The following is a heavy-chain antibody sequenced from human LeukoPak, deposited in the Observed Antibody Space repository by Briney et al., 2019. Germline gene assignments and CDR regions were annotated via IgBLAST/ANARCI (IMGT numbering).Heavy chain of an antibody. CDR3: ARGRQWLETDLNAFDI. V-gene: IGHV4-39*07. D-gene: IGHD6-19*01. J-gene: IGHJ3*02. CDR2: IYYSGST. Sequence: SETPSLTCTVSGGSISSSSYYWGWIRQPPGKGLEWIGSIYYSGSTYYNPSLKSRVTISVDTSKNQFSLKLSSVTAADTAVYYCARGRQWLETDLNAFDIWGQGTMVTVSS. CDR1: GGSISSSSYY.